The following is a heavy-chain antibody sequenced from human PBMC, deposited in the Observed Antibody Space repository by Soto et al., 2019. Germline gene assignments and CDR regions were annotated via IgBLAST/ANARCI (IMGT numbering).Heavy chain of an antibody. J-gene: IGHJ5*02. Sequence: QVQLVQSGAEVKKPGASVKVSCKASGYTFTSYAMHWVRQAPGQRLEWMGWINAGNGNTKYSQKFQGRVTITRDTSVSTGYMELSSLRSEDTAVYYCARVGGSSSGWYGVLSWFDPWGQGTLVTVSS. V-gene: IGHV1-3*01. CDR2: INAGNGNT. CDR1: GYTFTSYA. CDR3: ARVGGSSSGWYGVLSWFDP. D-gene: IGHD6-13*01.